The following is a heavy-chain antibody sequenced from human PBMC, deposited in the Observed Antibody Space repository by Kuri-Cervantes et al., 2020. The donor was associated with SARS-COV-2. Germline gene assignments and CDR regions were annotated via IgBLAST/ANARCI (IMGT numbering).Heavy chain of an antibody. Sequence: LRLSCTVSGGSISSGGYYWSWIRQPPGKGLEWIGYIYHSGSTYYNPSLKSRVTISVDRSKNQFSLKLSSVTAADTAVYYCARRREITGGIYYYYYYMDVWGKGTAVTVSS. CDR2: IYHSGST. J-gene: IGHJ6*03. CDR3: ARRREITGGIYYYYYYMDV. V-gene: IGHV4-30-2*01. CDR1: GGSISSGGYY. D-gene: IGHD7-27*01.